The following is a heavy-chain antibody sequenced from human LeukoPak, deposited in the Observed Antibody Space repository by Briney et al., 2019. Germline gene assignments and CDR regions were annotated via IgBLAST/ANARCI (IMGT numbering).Heavy chain of an antibody. CDR3: ITGRGEYFQH. CDR2: IYYSGST. V-gene: IGHV4-59*12. CDR1: GGSISSYY. Sequence: SSETLSLTCTVSGGSISSYYWSWIRQPPGKGLEWIGYIYYSGSTSYNPSLKSRVTISVDMSKNQFSLKLSSMTAADTAVYYCITGRGEYFQHWGQGTLVTVSS. J-gene: IGHJ1*01. D-gene: IGHD1-14*01.